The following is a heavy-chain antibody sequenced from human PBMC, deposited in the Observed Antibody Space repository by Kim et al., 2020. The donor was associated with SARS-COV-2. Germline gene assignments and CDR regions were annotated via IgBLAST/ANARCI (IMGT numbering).Heavy chain of an antibody. Sequence: SETLFLTCTVSSDSFSAYYWSWIRHLPGKGLEWIGYIFYGGDTNYNPSLRSRVTISWDTSTNQFSLDLTSVTDADTAVYYCARSEGRASWHQFDYWGQG. CDR3: ARSEGRASWHQFDY. J-gene: IGHJ4*02. CDR1: SDSFSAYY. V-gene: IGHV4-59*01. CDR2: IFYGGDT.